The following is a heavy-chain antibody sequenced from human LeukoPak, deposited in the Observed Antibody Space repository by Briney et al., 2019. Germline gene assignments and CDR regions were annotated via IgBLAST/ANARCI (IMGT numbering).Heavy chain of an antibody. Sequence: SETLSLTCTVSGGSISSYYWSWIRQPPGKGLEWIGYIYYSGSTNYNPSLKSRVTISVDTSKNQFSLKLSSVTAADTAVYYCARDEALGATSNDYWGQGTLVTVSS. D-gene: IGHD1-26*01. CDR1: GGSISSYY. J-gene: IGHJ4*02. CDR3: ARDEALGATSNDY. CDR2: IYYSGST. V-gene: IGHV4-59*01.